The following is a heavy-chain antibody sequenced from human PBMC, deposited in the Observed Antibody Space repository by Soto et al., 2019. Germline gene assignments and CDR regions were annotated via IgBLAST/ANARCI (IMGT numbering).Heavy chain of an antibody. CDR2: IDYNGVT. Sequence: PSETLSLTCSVSGGSINSNDYYWGWIRQPPGKGLEWFGNIDYNGVTYYNPSLKSRVTVSKDTSKNQFSLKLTSVTAADTALYYCGKVLVGATGHTDSDSWGQGTLVTVSS. J-gene: IGHJ4*02. CDR3: GKVLVGATGHTDSDS. CDR1: GGSINSNDYY. D-gene: IGHD2-15*01. V-gene: IGHV4-39*01.